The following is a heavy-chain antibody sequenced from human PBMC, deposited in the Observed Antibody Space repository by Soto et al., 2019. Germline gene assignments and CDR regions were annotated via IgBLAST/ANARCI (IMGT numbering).Heavy chain of an antibody. CDR3: ARDHKGGYYYYGMDV. CDR2: ISSSGSTI. CDR1: GFTFSSYE. V-gene: IGHV3-48*03. Sequence: GGSLRLSCAASGFTFSSYEMNWVRQAPGKGLEWVSYISSSGSTIYYADSVKGRFTISRDNAKNSLYLQMNSLRAGDTAVYYCARDHKGGYYYYGMDVWGQGTTVTVSS. J-gene: IGHJ6*02.